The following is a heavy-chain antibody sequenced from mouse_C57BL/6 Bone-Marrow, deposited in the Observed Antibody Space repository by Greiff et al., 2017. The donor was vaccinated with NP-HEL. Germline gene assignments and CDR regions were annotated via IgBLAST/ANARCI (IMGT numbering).Heavy chain of an antibody. CDR1: GYTFTSYW. V-gene: IGHV1-59*01. J-gene: IGHJ2*01. CDR3: ARFITTVVATDFDY. D-gene: IGHD1-1*01. CDR2: IDPSDSYT. Sequence: QVHVKQSGAELVRPGTSVKLSCKASGYTFTSYWMHWVKQRPGQGLEWIGVIDPSDSYTNYNQKFKGKATLTVDTSSSTAYMQLSSLTSEDSAVYYCARFITTVVATDFDYWGQGTTLTVSS.